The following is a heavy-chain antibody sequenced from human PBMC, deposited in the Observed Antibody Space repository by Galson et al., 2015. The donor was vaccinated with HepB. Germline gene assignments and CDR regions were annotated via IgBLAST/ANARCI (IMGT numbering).Heavy chain of an antibody. CDR3: ARGGFSDRTTKKKYYFDY. J-gene: IGHJ4*02. CDR2: INHSGST. CDR1: GGSFSGYY. D-gene: IGHD1-1*01. V-gene: IGHV4-34*01. Sequence: ETLSLTCAVYGGSFSGYYWSWIRQPPGEGLEWIGEINHSGSTNYNPSLKSRFTISVDTSKNQFSLKLSSVTAADTAVYYCARGGFSDRTTKKKYYFDYWGQGTLVTVSS.